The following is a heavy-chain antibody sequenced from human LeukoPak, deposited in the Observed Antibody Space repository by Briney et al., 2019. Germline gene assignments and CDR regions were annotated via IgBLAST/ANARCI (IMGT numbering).Heavy chain of an antibody. V-gene: IGHV1-2*02. CDR3: ARATDYVWGSYRPEYYYYYYMDV. CDR2: INPNSGGT. J-gene: IGHJ6*03. CDR1: GYTFAGYY. D-gene: IGHD3-16*02. Sequence: ASVKVSCKASGYTFAGYYMHWVRQAPGQGLEWMGWINPNSGGTNYAQKFQGRVTMTRDTSISTAYMELSRLRSDDTAVYYCARATDYVWGSYRPEYYYYYYMDVWGKGTTVTISS.